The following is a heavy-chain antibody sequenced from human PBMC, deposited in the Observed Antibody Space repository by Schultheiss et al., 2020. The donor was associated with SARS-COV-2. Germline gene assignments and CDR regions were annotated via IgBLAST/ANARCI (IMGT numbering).Heavy chain of an antibody. CDR1: GGTFTSYD. CDR2: MNPNSGNT. D-gene: IGHD4-17*01. CDR3: ARVTTPGAYGMDV. J-gene: IGHJ6*02. V-gene: IGHV1-8*01. Sequence: ASVKVSCKASGGTFTSYDINWVRQATGQGLEWMGWMNPNSGNTGYAQKFQGWVTMTRDTSISTAYMQLSRLRSDDTAVYYCARVTTPGAYGMDVWGQGTTVTVSS.